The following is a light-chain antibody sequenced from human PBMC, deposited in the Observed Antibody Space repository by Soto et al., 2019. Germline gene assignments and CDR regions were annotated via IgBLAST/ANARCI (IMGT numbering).Light chain of an antibody. CDR3: QQCYSPPFT. CDR2: AAS. Sequence: DIPMTQSPSSLSASVGDRVTITCRASQSISSYLNWYQQKPGKAPNLLIYAASSLQSGVPSKFSGSGSGTDFTLTISSLQPTDFATYYCQQCYSPPFTFGPGTKVDIK. CDR1: QSISSY. V-gene: IGKV1-39*01. J-gene: IGKJ3*01.